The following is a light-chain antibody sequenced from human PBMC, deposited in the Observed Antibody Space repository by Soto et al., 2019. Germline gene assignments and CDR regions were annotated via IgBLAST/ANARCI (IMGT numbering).Light chain of an antibody. Sequence: EIGLTQSPGTLSWSPRGRATVSCRAIQSVSSSYLAWYQQKPGQAPRLLIYDASNRATGIPARFSGSGSGTDFTLTISSLEPEDFAVYYCQQRSNWPRSITFGQGTLLEN. CDR2: DAS. V-gene: IGKV3D-20*02. CDR3: QQRSNWPRSIT. J-gene: IGKJ5*01. CDR1: QSVSSSY.